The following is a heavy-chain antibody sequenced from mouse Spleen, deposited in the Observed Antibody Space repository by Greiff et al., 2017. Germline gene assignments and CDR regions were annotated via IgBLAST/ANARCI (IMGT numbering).Heavy chain of an antibody. CDR1: GYTFTSYW. V-gene: IGHV1-69*01. CDR2: IDPSDSYT. D-gene: IGHD3-2*01. Sequence: QVQLQQPGAELVMPGASVKLSCKASGYTFTSYWMHWVKQRPGQGLEWIGEIDPSDSYTNYNQKFKGKATLTVDKSSSTAYMQLSSLTSEDSAVYYCAQTARATDAMDYWGQGTSVTVSS. CDR3: AQTARATDAMDY. J-gene: IGHJ4*01.